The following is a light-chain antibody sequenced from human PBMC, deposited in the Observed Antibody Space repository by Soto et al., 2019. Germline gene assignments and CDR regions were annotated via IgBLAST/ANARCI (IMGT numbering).Light chain of an antibody. V-gene: IGKV3-15*01. CDR1: QSVGSN. Sequence: EIVMTQSPATLSVSPGERATLSCRASQSVGSNLAWYQQKPGQAPRVLMSGASTRATGIPARFSGSGSGTEFTLTISSLQSEDFAVYYCQQYNNWPQTFGQGTTVDIK. CDR2: GAS. CDR3: QQYNNWPQT. J-gene: IGKJ1*01.